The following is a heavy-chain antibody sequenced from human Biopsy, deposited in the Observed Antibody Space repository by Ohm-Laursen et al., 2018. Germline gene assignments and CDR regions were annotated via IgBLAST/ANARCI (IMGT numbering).Heavy chain of an antibody. CDR3: ARDRMVTIITLVRADTFDI. V-gene: IGHV1-2*02. D-gene: IGHD3-10*01. J-gene: IGHJ3*02. CDR2: VNPNSGAT. CDR1: GYTFTDYS. Sequence: ASVKVSCKVSGYTFTDYSLHWVRQAPGQGLEWMGWVNPNSGATNYAQKFQGRVTMTSGTSISTAYIELRRLISDDTAVYFCARDRMVTIITLVRADTFDIWGQGTLVSVSS.